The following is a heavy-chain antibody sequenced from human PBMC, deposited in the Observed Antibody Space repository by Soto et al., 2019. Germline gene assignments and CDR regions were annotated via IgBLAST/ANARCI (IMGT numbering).Heavy chain of an antibody. CDR3: ARKDTAMVKWFDP. CDR1: GGSISSGGYY. V-gene: IGHV4-31*03. CDR2: IYYSGST. D-gene: IGHD5-18*01. Sequence: SETLSLTCTVSGGSISSGGYYWSWIRQHPGKGLEWIGYIYYSGSTYYNPSLKSRVTISVDTSKNQFSLKLSSVTAADTAVYYCARKDTAMVKWFDPWGQGPLVTVSA. J-gene: IGHJ5*02.